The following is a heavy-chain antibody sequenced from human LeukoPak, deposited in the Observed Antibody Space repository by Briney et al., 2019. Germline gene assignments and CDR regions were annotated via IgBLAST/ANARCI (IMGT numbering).Heavy chain of an antibody. Sequence: GGSLRLSCADSGFTFSSYSMNWVRQAPGQGLEWVSYISSSSNNIYYADSVKGRSTISRDNAKNSLYLQMNSLRAEDTAVYYCARQYYHDSSGYPFDYWGQGTLVTVSS. V-gene: IGHV3-48*01. CDR1: GFTFSSYS. D-gene: IGHD3-22*01. CDR2: ISSSSNNI. CDR3: ARQYYHDSSGYPFDY. J-gene: IGHJ4*02.